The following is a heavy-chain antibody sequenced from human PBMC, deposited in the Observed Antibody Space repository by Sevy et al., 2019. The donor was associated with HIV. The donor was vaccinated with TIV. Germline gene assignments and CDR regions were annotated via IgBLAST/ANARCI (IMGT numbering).Heavy chain of an antibody. CDR1: GYLFISFV. Sequence: ASVKVSCKASGYLFISFVMHWVRQAPGQGLEWVGWINVGNGNTKYSQKFQDRVTITRDASTSTTYMELTSLTSEDTAIDYCTREAKQQLSQYFFDFWGQGTLVTVSS. CDR2: INVGNGNT. D-gene: IGHD6-13*01. V-gene: IGHV1-3*01. CDR3: TREAKQQLSQYFFDF. J-gene: IGHJ4*02.